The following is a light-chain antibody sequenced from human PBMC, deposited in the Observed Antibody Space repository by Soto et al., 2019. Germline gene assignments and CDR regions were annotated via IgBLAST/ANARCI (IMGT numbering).Light chain of an antibody. CDR1: QRISSY. CDR3: QQRHSYPRT. V-gene: IGKV1-9*01. Sequence: DIQMTQSPSSLSASVGDRVPITCRASQRISSYLDWYQQKPGKAPKLLIHTASTLQSGVPPRFSGSGSGTDFTLTISSLLPEEFATYYCQQRHSYPRTFGQGTRLEI. CDR2: TAS. J-gene: IGKJ5*01.